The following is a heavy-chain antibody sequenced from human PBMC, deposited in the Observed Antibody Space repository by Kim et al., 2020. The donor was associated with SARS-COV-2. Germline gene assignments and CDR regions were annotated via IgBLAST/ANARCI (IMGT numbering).Heavy chain of an antibody. J-gene: IGHJ4*02. Sequence: SETLSLTCTVSGGSISSSSYYWGWIRQPPGKGLEWIGSIYYSGSTYYNPSLKSRVTISVDTSKNQFSLKLSSVTAADTAVYYCARHALLPSGSYYTDYWGQGSLVTVSS. CDR1: GGSISSSSYY. CDR2: IYYSGST. CDR3: ARHALLPSGSYYTDY. D-gene: IGHD1-26*01. V-gene: IGHV4-39*01.